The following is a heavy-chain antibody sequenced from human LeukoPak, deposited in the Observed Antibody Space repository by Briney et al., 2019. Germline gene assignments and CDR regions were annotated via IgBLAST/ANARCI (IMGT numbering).Heavy chain of an antibody. CDR3: ARHAYCSGGSCPDF. Sequence: SETLSLTCAVSGYSISSGYYWGWIRQPPGKGLEWIGSIFRSGSTHYHPSLKSRVTISVDPSKNQFSLKLSSVTAADTAVYYCARHAYCSGGSCPDFWGQGTLVTVSS. CDR1: GYSISSGYY. V-gene: IGHV4-38-2*01. CDR2: IFRSGST. D-gene: IGHD2-15*01. J-gene: IGHJ4*02.